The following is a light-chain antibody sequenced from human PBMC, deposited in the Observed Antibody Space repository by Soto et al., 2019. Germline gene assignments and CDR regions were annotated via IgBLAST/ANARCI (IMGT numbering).Light chain of an antibody. CDR3: QKYNSAPLT. J-gene: IGKJ4*01. Sequence: DIQMTQSPSSLSSSLGDRVTITCRASQGIGAYLAWFQQKPGKVPRLLIYAASALPSGGPCRFSGGESGTDFTLTINSLQPEDVATYYCQKYNSAPLTFGGGTKVEIK. V-gene: IGKV1-27*01. CDR2: AAS. CDR1: QGIGAY.